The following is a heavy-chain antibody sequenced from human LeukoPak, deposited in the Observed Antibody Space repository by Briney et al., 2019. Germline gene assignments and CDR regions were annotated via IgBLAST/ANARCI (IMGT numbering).Heavy chain of an antibody. J-gene: IGHJ3*02. Sequence: GASVKVSCKASGGTFSNYAINWVRQAPGQGLEWMGGIIPLFGTAHYPQKFQGRVTMTRNTSISTAYMELSSLRSEDTAVYYCAKPYYGTDAFDIWGQGTMVTVSS. CDR3: AKPYYGTDAFDI. CDR2: IIPLFGTA. D-gene: IGHD4-17*01. V-gene: IGHV1-69*05. CDR1: GGTFSNYA.